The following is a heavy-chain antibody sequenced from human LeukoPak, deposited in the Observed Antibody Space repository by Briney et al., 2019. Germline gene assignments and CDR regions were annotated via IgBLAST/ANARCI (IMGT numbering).Heavy chain of an antibody. D-gene: IGHD3-10*01. CDR3: ARDFRAAFDP. V-gene: IGHV3-48*01. CDR1: GFTFSDYS. J-gene: IGHJ5*02. Sequence: GGSLRLSCAASGFTFSDYSMNWVRQAPGKGLEWISYIGGRGDGISYADSVKGRFIVSRDNAKSSLYLQMNSLRAEDTAVYYCARDFRAAFDPWGQGTLVTVSS. CDR2: IGGRGDGI.